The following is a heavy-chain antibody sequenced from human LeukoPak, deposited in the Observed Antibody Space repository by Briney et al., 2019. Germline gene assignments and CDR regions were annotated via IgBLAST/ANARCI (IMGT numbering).Heavy chain of an antibody. J-gene: IGHJ4*02. CDR2: IYSGGTT. Sequence: GGSLRLSCVASGFTVSTTYMGWVRQAPGKGLEWVSVIYSGGTTYYADSVKGRFTFSRDNSKNTLYLQMNSLRADDTAVYYCAKTMGAIDHDYWGQGTLVTVSS. D-gene: IGHD1-26*01. CDR1: GFTVSTTY. V-gene: IGHV3-53*01. CDR3: AKTMGAIDHDY.